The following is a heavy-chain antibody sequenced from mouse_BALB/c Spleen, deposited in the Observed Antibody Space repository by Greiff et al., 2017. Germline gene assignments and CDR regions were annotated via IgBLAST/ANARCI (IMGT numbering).Heavy chain of an antibody. J-gene: IGHJ4*01. V-gene: IGHV1S34*01. CDR3: ARGYGNYVPYYAMDY. CDR1: GYSFTGYY. D-gene: IGHD2-10*02. Sequence: LVKTGASVKISCKASGYSFTGYYMHWVKQSHGKSLEWIGYISCYNGATSYNQKFKGKATFTVDTSSSTAYMQFNSLTSEDSAVYYCARGYGNYVPYYAMDYWGQGTSVTVSS. CDR2: ISCYNGAT.